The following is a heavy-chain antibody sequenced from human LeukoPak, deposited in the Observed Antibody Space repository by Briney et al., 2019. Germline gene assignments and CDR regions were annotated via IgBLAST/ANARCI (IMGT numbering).Heavy chain of an antibody. CDR3: ARDPYSSGRLFDY. CDR2: INPNSGGT. Sequence: ASVKVSCKASGYTFTGYYKHWVRQAPGQGLEWMGWINPNSGGTNYAQKFQGRVTMTRDTSISTAYMELSRLRSDDTAVYYCARDPYSSGRLFDYWGQGTLVTVSS. J-gene: IGHJ4*02. D-gene: IGHD6-19*01. CDR1: GYTFTGYY. V-gene: IGHV1-2*02.